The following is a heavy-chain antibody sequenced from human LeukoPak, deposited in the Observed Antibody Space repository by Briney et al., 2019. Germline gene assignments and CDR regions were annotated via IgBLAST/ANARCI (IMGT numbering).Heavy chain of an antibody. D-gene: IGHD5-18*01. CDR1: GFTFSSYW. CDR3: ASTAPKAYYYYYMDV. J-gene: IGHJ6*03. Sequence: PGGSLRLSCAASGFTFSSYWMSWVRQAPGKGLEWVANIKQDGSEKYYVDSVKGRFTISRDNAKNSLYLQMNSLRAEDTAVYYCASTAPKAYYYYYMDVWGKGTTVTVSS. CDR2: IKQDGSEK. V-gene: IGHV3-7*01.